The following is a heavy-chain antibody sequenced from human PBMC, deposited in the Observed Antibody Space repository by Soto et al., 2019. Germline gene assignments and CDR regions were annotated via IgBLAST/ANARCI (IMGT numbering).Heavy chain of an antibody. D-gene: IGHD3-16*01. Sequence: SQTLSLTCAISGDSVSSNSAAWNWIRQSPSRGLEWLGRTHYRSKWYNGYAVSVKSRITINADTSKNHFSLQLNSVTPEDTAVNYCARAQPDYAYIWGGPFDIWGQGTMVTVSS. V-gene: IGHV6-1*01. CDR3: ARAQPDYAYIWGGPFDI. CDR2: THYRSKWYN. J-gene: IGHJ3*02. CDR1: GDSVSSNSAA.